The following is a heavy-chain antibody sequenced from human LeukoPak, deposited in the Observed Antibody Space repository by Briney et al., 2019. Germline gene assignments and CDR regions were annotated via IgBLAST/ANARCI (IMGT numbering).Heavy chain of an antibody. CDR3: ARGGLYRSSSFDY. Sequence: PSETLSLTCTVSGGSISSHYWNWIRQPPGKGLEWIGYIYYSGRTTYNTSLKSRVTISVDTSKNQFSLKLSSVTAADTAVYYCARGGLYRSSSFDYWGQGTLVSVSS. CDR2: IYYSGRT. V-gene: IGHV4-59*11. J-gene: IGHJ4*02. CDR1: GGSISSHY. D-gene: IGHD6-6*01.